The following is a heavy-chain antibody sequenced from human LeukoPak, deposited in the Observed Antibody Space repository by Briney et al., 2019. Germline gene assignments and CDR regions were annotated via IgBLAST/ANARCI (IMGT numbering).Heavy chain of an antibody. D-gene: IGHD5-18*01. V-gene: IGHV3-74*01. CDR1: GFTFSSYW. Sequence: GGSLRLSCAASGFTFSSYWMHWVRQAPGKGLVWVSRINSDGSSTSYADSVKGRFTISRDNAKNTLYLQMNSLRAEDTAVYYCARGVYSYGYEHFDYWGQETLVTVSS. CDR3: ARGVYSYGYEHFDY. CDR2: INSDGSST. J-gene: IGHJ4*02.